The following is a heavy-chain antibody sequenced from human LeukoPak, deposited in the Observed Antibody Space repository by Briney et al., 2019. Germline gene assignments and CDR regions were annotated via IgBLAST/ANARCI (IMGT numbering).Heavy chain of an antibody. D-gene: IGHD2-2*01. V-gene: IGHV4-59*08. Sequence: SETLSLTCTVSGGSISSYYWVWIRQPPAQGLEWIGSIYRSGSTNYNPSLTSRVTISVDTSKNQFSLKVRSVTAADTAVYYWARGDCSSTICYSPMDVWGKGTTVTVSS. CDR1: GGSISSYY. CDR2: IYRSGST. J-gene: IGHJ6*03. CDR3: ARGDCSSTICYSPMDV.